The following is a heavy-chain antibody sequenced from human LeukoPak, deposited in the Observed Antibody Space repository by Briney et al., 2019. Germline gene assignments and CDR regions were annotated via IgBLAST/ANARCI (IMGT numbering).Heavy chain of an antibody. CDR3: AKGQQLVHFFDY. V-gene: IGHV3-23*01. D-gene: IGHD6-13*01. CDR2: ISGSGGST. CDR1: GFTFSSYS. J-gene: IGHJ4*02. Sequence: GGSLRLSCAASGFTFSSYSMSWVRQAPGKGLEWVSAISGSGGSTYYADSVKGRFTISRDNSKNTLYLQMNSLRAEDTAVYYCAKGQQLVHFFDYWGQGTLVTVSS.